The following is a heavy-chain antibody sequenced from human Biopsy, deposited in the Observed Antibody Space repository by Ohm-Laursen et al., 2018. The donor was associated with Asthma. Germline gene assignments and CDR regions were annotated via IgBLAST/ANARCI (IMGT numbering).Heavy chain of an antibody. V-gene: IGHV3-9*01. CDR1: GFSFDDCA. D-gene: IGHD3-22*01. CDR2: ISWNSGNI. Sequence: SLRLSCAASGFSFDDCAMHWVRQAPGKGLEWVSSISWNSGNIDYADSVKGRFTIFRDNAKNSLYLQMQSLRPEDTAFYYCAKSADYYDSTDYLDFWGRGTLVTVSS. J-gene: IGHJ4*01. CDR3: AKSADYYDSTDYLDF.